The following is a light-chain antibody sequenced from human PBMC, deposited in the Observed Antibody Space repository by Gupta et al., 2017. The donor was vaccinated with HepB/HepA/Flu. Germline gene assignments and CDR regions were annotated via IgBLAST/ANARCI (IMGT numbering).Light chain of an antibody. Sequence: IEMTRRRLSVPVTPREPASISCSSCKNLLHSSGNNYLEWYLQKPGQSPKLLIHSGSSRASGVPDRFSGSGSGTDYTLTISSLEPDDVGVYYCKQYLQFPSIFGQGTKLEIK. V-gene: IGKV2-28*01. CDR3: KQYLQFPSI. CDR2: SGS. CDR1: KNLLHSSGNNY. J-gene: IGKJ2*01.